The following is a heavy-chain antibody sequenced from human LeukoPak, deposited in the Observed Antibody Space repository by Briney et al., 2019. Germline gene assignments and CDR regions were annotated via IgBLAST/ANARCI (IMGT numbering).Heavy chain of an antibody. CDR1: GYTFTGYY. CDR2: INPNSGGT. V-gene: IGHV1-2*02. D-gene: IGHD6-13*01. J-gene: IGHJ5*02. Sequence: GASVKVSCKASGYTFTGYYMHWVRQAPGQGLEWMGWINPNSGGTNYAQKFQGRVTMTRDTSISTAYMELSRLRSDDTAVYYCARNFAQVVPWFDPWGQGTLVTVSS. CDR3: ARNFAQVVPWFDP.